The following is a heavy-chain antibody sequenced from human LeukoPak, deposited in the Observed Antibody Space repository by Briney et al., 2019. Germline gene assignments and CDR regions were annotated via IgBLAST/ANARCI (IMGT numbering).Heavy chain of an antibody. CDR1: GFTFSNYA. CDR2: ISSRGGTT. J-gene: IGHJ4*02. CDR3: AKDVLMIAGPFDY. Sequence: TGGSLRLSCAASGFTFSNYAMSWVRQAPGKGLEWVSGISSRGGTTYYTDSVKGRFTISRDNSKNTLYLQMNSLRAEDTAVYYCAKDVLMIAGPFDYWGQGTLVTVSS. D-gene: IGHD3-22*01. V-gene: IGHV3-23*01.